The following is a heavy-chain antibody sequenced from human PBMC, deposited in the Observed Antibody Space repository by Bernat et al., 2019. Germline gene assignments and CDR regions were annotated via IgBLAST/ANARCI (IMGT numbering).Heavy chain of an antibody. CDR1: GFTFSNAW. V-gene: IGHV3-15*07. D-gene: IGHD3-22*01. CDR2: IKSKTDGGTT. J-gene: IGHJ4*02. Sequence: EVQLVESGGGLVKPGGSLRLSCAASGFTFSNAWMNWVRQAPGKGLEWVGRIKSKTDGGTTDYAAPVKGRFTISRDDSKNTLYLQMNSLKTEDTAVYYCTTDNYYDSSGYYELFDYWGQGTLVTVSS. CDR3: TTDNYYDSSGYYELFDY.